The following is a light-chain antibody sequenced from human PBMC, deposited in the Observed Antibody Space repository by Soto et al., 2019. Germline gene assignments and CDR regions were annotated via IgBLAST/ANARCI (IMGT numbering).Light chain of an antibody. CDR2: DTS. Sequence: EIVLTQSPGTLSLSPGERATLFCRASQSVSSTVAWYQQRPGQTPRLLIYDTSIRATGVPARFRGSASGTEFTLTITSLQSEDFAVYYCQHYANWPLTFGGGTKVDIK. V-gene: IGKV3-15*01. CDR1: QSVSST. J-gene: IGKJ4*01. CDR3: QHYANWPLT.